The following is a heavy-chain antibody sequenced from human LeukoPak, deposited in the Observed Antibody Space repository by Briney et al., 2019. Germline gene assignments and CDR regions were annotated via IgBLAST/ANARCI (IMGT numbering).Heavy chain of an antibody. CDR1: GFTVSSNY. Sequence: PGGSLRLSCAASGFTVSSNYMTWVRQAPGKGLEWVSVIYGGGSTYYADSVKGRFTISRDNSKNTLYLQMNSLRAEDTAVYYCAKTPAHLLLPDYWGQGTLVTVSS. D-gene: IGHD3-22*01. CDR2: IYGGGST. J-gene: IGHJ4*02. V-gene: IGHV3-53*05. CDR3: AKTPAHLLLPDY.